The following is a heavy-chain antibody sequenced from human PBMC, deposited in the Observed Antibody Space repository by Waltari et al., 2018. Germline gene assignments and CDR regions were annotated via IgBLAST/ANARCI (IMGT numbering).Heavy chain of an antibody. CDR1: GFTYDDFA. CDR3: TKDLTHTNYEGFAN. Sequence: VQLVESGGVLVQPGRSLSLSCATSGFTYDDFAMHWVRQVPGKGLEWVAGITWNSGKVDYAGSVKGRFTISRDNAKNLLFLQMNSLRPEDTALYYCTKDLTHTNYEGFANWGLGTLVTVSS. D-gene: IGHD3-16*01. J-gene: IGHJ4*02. V-gene: IGHV3-9*01. CDR2: ITWNSGKV.